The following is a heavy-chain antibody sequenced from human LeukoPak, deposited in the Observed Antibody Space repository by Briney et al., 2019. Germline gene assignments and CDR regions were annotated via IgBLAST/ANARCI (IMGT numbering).Heavy chain of an antibody. CDR1: GDSISSGNYF. CDR3: ATASKESSGYFKYFVP. V-gene: IGHV4-31*03. D-gene: IGHD3-22*01. Sequence: SETLSLTCTVSGDSISSGNYFWRWIRQHPGKGLEWIGYIYHSGSTYYNPSLNSRGSISGDTSKNEFSLPLNSVTAADTAVYYCATASKESSGYFKYFVPWGQGSLVTVSS. CDR2: IYHSGST. J-gene: IGHJ5*02.